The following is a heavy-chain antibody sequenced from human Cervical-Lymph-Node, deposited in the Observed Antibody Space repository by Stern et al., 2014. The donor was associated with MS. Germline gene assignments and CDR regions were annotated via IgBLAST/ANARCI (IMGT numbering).Heavy chain of an antibody. V-gene: IGHV4-61*02. CDR3: ATSGGRRGDFRDY. Sequence: QLQLQESGPGLVKPSQTLSLTCTVSGGSVSTYNYYWTWIRQPAGKGLEWIGRIYPSGNTTYTPPLKVRVTIALDTAKNHFSMKLPSVAAADTAVYYCATSGGRRGDFRDYWGQGTLVTVSS. D-gene: IGHD4-17*01. CDR1: GGSVSTYNYY. J-gene: IGHJ4*02. CDR2: IYPSGNT.